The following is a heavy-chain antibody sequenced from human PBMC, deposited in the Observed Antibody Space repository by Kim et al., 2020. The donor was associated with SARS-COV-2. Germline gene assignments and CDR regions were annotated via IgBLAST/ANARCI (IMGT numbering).Heavy chain of an antibody. CDR3: AREPPRDLSTMGAPLIDP. D-gene: IGHD3-10*01. CDR2: IWYDGSNK. CDR1: GFTFSSYG. J-gene: IGHJ5*02. Sequence: GGSLRLSCAASGFTFSSYGMHWVRQAPGKGLEWVAVIWYDGSNKYYADSVKGRFTISRDNSKNTLYLQMNSLRAEDTAVYYCAREPPRDLSTMGAPLIDPWGQGTLVTVSS. V-gene: IGHV3-33*01.